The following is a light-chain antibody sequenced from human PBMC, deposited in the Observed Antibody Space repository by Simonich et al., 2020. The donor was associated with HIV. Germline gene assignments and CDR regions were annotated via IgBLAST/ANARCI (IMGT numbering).Light chain of an antibody. CDR3: QQYNSYSYT. J-gene: IGKJ2*01. CDR2: KAS. CDR1: QGISNY. V-gene: IGKV1-5*03. Sequence: DIQLTQSPSFLSASVRDRVTITCRASQGISNYLAWYQQKPGKAPKLLIYKASSLESGVPSRFSGSGSGTEFTLTISSLQPDDFATYYCQQYNSYSYTFGQGTKLEIK.